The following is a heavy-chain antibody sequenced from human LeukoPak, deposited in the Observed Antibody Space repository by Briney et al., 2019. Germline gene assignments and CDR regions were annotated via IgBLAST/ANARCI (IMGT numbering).Heavy chain of an antibody. Sequence: GGSLRLSCAASGFTFSDYYMSWLRQALGKGLQWVSYIGSSGSPIYYADSVRGRFTISRDNAKNSLYLQVNSLRAEDTAVYYCARPPTVTTAGYYFGYWGQGTLVTVSS. CDR2: IGSSGSPI. CDR1: GFTFSDYY. D-gene: IGHD4-17*01. J-gene: IGHJ4*02. V-gene: IGHV3-11*04. CDR3: ARPPTVTTAGYYFGY.